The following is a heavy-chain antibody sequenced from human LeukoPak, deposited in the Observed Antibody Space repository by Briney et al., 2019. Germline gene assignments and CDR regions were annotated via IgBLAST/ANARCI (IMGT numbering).Heavy chain of an antibody. V-gene: IGHV3-48*04. D-gene: IGHD2-15*01. CDR1: GFTFSSYS. CDR3: ARDSTVFCSGGSCSFFDY. Sequence: GGSLRLSCAASGFTFSSYSRNWVRQAPGKGLEWVSYIGSSGSTIYYADSVKGRFTISRDNAKNSLYLQMNSLRAEDTAVYYCARDSTVFCSGGSCSFFDYWGQGTLVTVSS. CDR2: IGSSGSTI. J-gene: IGHJ4*02.